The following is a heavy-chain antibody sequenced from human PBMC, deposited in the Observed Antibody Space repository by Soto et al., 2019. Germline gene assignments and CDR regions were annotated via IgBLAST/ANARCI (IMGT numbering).Heavy chain of an antibody. J-gene: IGHJ6*02. D-gene: IGHD5-18*01. CDR3: ARISSVDPYGYVNGGLDV. CDR1: GGSIRSYY. V-gene: IGHV4-4*08. CDR2: FYPSGNS. Sequence: PSETLSLTCSVSGGSIRSYYWSWIRQSPEKGLEWIGCFYPSGNSNYNPSRTRRVTIAVDTPKNRLRLSLRAETAADTAVYFCARISSVDPYGYVNGGLDVWGQGTTVT.